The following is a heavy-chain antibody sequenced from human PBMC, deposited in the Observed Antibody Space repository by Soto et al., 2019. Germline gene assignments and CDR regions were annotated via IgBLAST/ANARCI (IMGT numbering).Heavy chain of an antibody. CDR1: GYPFTNYD. CDR3: VRGRLDWSYDIDY. V-gene: IGHV1-8*01. J-gene: IGHJ4*02. CDR2: MKPISGNT. Sequence: QVQLVQSGAEVKKPGASVKVSCKTSGYPFTNYDINWVRQATGQGREWMGWMKPISGNTGYAQKFQGRVTMTRNTSISTAYMELSGLRSEDTAVYYCVRGRLDWSYDIDYWGQGTLVTVSS. D-gene: IGHD3-3*01.